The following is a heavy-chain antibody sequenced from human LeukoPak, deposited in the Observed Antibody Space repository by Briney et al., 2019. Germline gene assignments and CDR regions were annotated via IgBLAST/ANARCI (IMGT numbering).Heavy chain of an antibody. CDR2: IYHSGST. D-gene: IGHD3-22*01. V-gene: IGHV4-38-2*02. CDR1: GYSISSGCY. Sequence: SETLSLTCTVSGYSISSGCYWGWIRQPPGKGLEWPGSIYHSGSTSYNPSLKSRVTISVDTSKNQFSLKLSSVTAADTAVYYCASYDYDSTHSWGQGTLVTVAS. J-gene: IGHJ5*02. CDR3: ASYDYDSTHS.